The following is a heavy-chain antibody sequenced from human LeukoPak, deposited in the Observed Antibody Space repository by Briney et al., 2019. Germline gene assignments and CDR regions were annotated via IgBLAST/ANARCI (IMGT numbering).Heavy chain of an antibody. J-gene: IGHJ6*02. D-gene: IGHD3-10*01. CDR2: IYYSGST. V-gene: IGHV4-59*01. CDR3: ARVALWFGELFPPSGMDV. Sequence: PSETLSLTCTVSGGSISSYYWSWIRQPPGKGLEWIGYIYYSGSTNYNPSLKGRVTISVDTSKNQFSLKLSSVTAADTAVYYCARVALWFGELFPPSGMDVWGQGTTVTVSS. CDR1: GGSISSYY.